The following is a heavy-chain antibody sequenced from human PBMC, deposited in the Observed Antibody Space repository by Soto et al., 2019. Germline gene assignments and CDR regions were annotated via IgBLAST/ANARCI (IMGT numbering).Heavy chain of an antibody. V-gene: IGHV1-3*01. Sequence: QVQLVQSGAEVKKPGASVKVSCKASGYTFTSYAMHWVRQAPGQRLEWMGWINAGNGNTKYSQKFQGRVTITRDTSASTAYMELSSLRSEDTAVYYCARVAGGGNYYYYGMDVWGQGTTVTVSS. CDR1: GYTFTSYA. D-gene: IGHD2-8*02. J-gene: IGHJ6*02. CDR3: ARVAGGGNYYYYGMDV. CDR2: INAGNGNT.